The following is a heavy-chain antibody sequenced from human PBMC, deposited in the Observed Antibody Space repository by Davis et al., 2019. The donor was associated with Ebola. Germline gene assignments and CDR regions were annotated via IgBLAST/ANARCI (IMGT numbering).Heavy chain of an antibody. J-gene: IGHJ4*02. Sequence: ASVKVSCKASGYSFTRYTMQWVRQAPGHGLEWMGWIKVGNGDTKYSRTFQDRVIFTRDTSASTAYMEVRSLRSENTAIYYCATAIDIAAFEFWGQGALVTVSS. CDR1: GYSFTRYT. CDR3: ATAIDIAAFEF. D-gene: IGHD2-21*02. V-gene: IGHV1-3*01. CDR2: IKVGNGDT.